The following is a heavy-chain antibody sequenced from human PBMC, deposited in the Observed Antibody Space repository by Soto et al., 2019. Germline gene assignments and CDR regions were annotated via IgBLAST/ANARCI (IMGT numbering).Heavy chain of an antibody. CDR1: GFTFDDYA. D-gene: IGHD3-10*01. Sequence: EVQLVESGGGLVQPGRSLRLSCAASGFTFDDYAMHWVRQAPGKGLEWVSGISWNSGSIGYADSVKGQFTISRDNAKNSLYLQMNSLRAEDTALYYCAKENTMVRGYGMDVWGQGTTVTVSS. CDR3: AKENTMVRGYGMDV. J-gene: IGHJ6*02. CDR2: ISWNSGSI. V-gene: IGHV3-9*01.